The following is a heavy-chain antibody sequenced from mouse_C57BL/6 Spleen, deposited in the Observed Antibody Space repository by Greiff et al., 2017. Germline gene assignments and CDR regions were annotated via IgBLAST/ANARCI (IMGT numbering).Heavy chain of an antibody. CDR1: GFTFTDYY. V-gene: IGHV7-3*01. CDR3: ARSSAGLDY. J-gene: IGHJ2*01. Sequence: VQLKESGGGLVQPGGSLSLSCAASGFTFTDYYMSWVRQPPGKALEWLGFIRNKANGYTTEYSASVKGRFTISRDNSQSILYLQMNALRAEDSATYYCARSSAGLDYWGQGTTLTVSS. CDR2: IRNKANGYTT.